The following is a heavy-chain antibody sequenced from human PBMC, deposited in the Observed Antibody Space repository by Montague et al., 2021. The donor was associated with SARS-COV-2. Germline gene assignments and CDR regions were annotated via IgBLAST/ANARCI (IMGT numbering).Heavy chain of an antibody. D-gene: IGHD3-10*01. CDR2: IYSSGSI. V-gene: IGHV4-4*07. J-gene: IGHJ6*02. CDR3: ARDRPRSHYYGSGTYTWGGYGMDV. Sequence: SETLSLTCTVSGGSISSYYWSWIRQPAGKGLEWIGRIYSSGSINYNPSLKSRVTMSVDTFKNQFSLKLSSVTAADTALYYCARDRPRSHYYGSGTYTWGGYGMDVWGQGTTVTVSS. CDR1: GGSISSYY.